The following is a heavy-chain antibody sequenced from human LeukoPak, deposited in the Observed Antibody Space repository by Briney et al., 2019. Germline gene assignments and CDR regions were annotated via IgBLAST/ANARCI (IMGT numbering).Heavy chain of an antibody. D-gene: IGHD1-1*01. CDR3: ARYWGTTIHTEDITGRPAQLDF. CDR1: GGAMGSTDKF. V-gene: IGHV4-39*07. CDR2: IYYNGLT. Sequence: WGTLTLTCTASGGAMGSTDKFWGCSCQPPQQELLWIGGIYYNGLTYYNPAYESRVTISLDTSRRQFSLKLCSVIVADTAVDYCARYWGTTIHTEDITGRPAQLDFWGQGSLVTISS. J-gene: IGHJ4*02.